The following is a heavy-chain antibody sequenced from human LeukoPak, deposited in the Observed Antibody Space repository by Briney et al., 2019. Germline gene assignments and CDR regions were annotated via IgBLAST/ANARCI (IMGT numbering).Heavy chain of an antibody. CDR2: ISGSGGST. CDR3: ANTCGVLRFLEWHLDYYGMDV. V-gene: IGHV3-23*01. Sequence: QAGGSLRLSCAASGFTFSSYAMSWVRQAPGKGLEWVSAISGSGGSTYYADSVKGRFTISRDNSKNTLYLQMNSLRAEDTAVYYCANTCGVLRFLEWHLDYYGMDVWGQGTTVTVSS. J-gene: IGHJ6*02. CDR1: GFTFSSYA. D-gene: IGHD3-3*01.